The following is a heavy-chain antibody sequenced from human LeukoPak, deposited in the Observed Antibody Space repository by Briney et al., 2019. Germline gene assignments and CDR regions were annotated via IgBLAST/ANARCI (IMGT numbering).Heavy chain of an antibody. Sequence: SETLSLTCTVSGYSISSGYYWGWIRQPPGKGLEWIGEIIHSGSTNYIPSLKSRVTISVDTSKNQFSLKVSSVTAADTAAYYCARLTRRGYYFDYWGQGTLVTVSS. D-gene: IGHD1-14*01. J-gene: IGHJ4*02. CDR2: IIHSGST. V-gene: IGHV4-38-2*02. CDR3: ARLTRRGYYFDY. CDR1: GYSISSGYY.